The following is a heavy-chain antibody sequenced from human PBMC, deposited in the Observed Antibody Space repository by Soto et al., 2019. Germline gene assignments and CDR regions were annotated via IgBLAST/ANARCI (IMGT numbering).Heavy chain of an antibody. V-gene: IGHV3-23*01. J-gene: IGHJ4*02. Sequence: LRLSCAASGFPFSSYAMSWVRRAPGTGLEWVSAIGGGGGSTYNADTVKGRFTISRDNGQHSLYLQMNSLRAADTAVYFCARAPPSSYWSGGSCSYFDYWGEGTLVTVSS. CDR1: GFPFSSYA. CDR3: ARAPPSSYWSGGSCSYFDY. D-gene: IGHD2-15*01. CDR2: IGGGGGST.